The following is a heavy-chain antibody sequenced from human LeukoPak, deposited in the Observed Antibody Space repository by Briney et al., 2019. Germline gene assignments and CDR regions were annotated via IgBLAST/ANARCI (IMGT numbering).Heavy chain of an antibody. CDR1: GFTFSIYE. CDR2: ISSSGSTI. V-gene: IGHV3-48*03. J-gene: IGHJ4*02. CDR3: ARDNYYYDSSGYYHFDY. D-gene: IGHD3-22*01. Sequence: GGSLRLSCAASGFTFSIYEMNWVRKAPGKGLEWVSYISSSGSTIYYADSVKGRFTISRDNAKNSLYLQMNSLRGEDTAVYYCARDNYYYDSSGYYHFDYWGQGTLVTVS.